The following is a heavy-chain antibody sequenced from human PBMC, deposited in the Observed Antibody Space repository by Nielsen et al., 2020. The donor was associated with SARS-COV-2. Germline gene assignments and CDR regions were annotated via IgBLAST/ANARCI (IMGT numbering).Heavy chain of an antibody. V-gene: IGHV3-21*01. CDR1: GFTFSSYS. D-gene: IGHD3-3*01. J-gene: IGHJ6*02. CDR2: ISSSSSYI. Sequence: GGSLRLSCAASGFTFSSYSMNWVRQAPGKGLEWVSSISSSSSYIYYADSVKGRFTISRDNAKNSLYLQMNSLRDEDTAVYYCARGYYDFWSGYTNGPSGDYYYGMDVWGQGTTVTVSS. CDR3: ARGYYDFWSGYTNGPSGDYYYGMDV.